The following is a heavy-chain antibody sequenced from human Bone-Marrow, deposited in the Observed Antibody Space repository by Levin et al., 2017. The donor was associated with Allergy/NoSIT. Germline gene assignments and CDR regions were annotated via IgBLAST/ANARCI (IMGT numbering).Heavy chain of an antibody. D-gene: IGHD6-13*01. CDR2: ISDSSSSI. V-gene: IGHV3-48*02. CDR1: GFTFSTSS. CDR3: ARDCPHLSYSSTWYYYYGMDV. Sequence: LGGSLRLSCAASGFTFSTSSMNWVRQAPGKGLEWVSYISDSSSSIFYADSVKGRFTISRDNAKNSLFLQMNSLRDEDTAVYYCARDCPHLSYSSTWYYYYGMDVWGQGTTVTVSS. J-gene: IGHJ6*02.